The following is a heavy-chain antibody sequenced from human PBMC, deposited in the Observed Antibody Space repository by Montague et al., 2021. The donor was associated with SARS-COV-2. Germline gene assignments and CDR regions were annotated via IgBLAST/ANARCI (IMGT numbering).Heavy chain of an antibody. Sequence: PALVKPTQTLTLTCTFSGFSLSTSGMCVSWIRQPPGKALEWLARIDWDDDKYYSTSLKTRLTISKDTSKNQVVLTMTNMDPVDTATYYCARTYYDILTGRDYGMDVWDQGTTVTVSS. CDR3: ARTYYDILTGRDYGMDV. V-gene: IGHV2-70*11. CDR2: IDWDDDK. J-gene: IGHJ6*02. CDR1: GFSLSTSGMC. D-gene: IGHD3-9*01.